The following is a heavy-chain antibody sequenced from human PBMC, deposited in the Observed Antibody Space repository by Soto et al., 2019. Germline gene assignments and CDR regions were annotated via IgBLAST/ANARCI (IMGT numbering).Heavy chain of an antibody. J-gene: IGHJ4*02. CDR1: GFTFDDFA. D-gene: IGHD3-10*01. CDR3: ARRRVSGSHYYFDS. Sequence: EVQLVESGGGLVQPGRSLRLSCLASGFTFDDFAMHWVRQAPGKGLEWVSGISWHGNTKDYADSVQGRFTVSRDNSKNSLYLQMNGLKTEDTAFYFCARRRVSGSHYYFDSWGQGTLVSVSS. V-gene: IGHV3-9*01. CDR2: ISWHGNTK.